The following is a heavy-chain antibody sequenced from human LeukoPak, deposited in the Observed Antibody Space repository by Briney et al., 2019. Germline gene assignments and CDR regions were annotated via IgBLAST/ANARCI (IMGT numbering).Heavy chain of an antibody. Sequence: SVKVSCKASGGTFISYAISWVRQAPGQGLEWMGGIIPIFGTANYAQKFQGRVTITADESTSTAYMELSSLRSEDTAVYYCARNGYCTNGVCYYDYWGQGTLVTVSS. CDR3: ARNGYCTNGVCYYDY. CDR2: IIPIFGTA. D-gene: IGHD2-8*01. V-gene: IGHV1-69*13. CDR1: GGTFISYA. J-gene: IGHJ4*02.